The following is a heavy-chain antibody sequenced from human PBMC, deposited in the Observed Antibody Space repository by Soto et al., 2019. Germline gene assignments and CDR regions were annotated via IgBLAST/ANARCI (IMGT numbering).Heavy chain of an antibody. CDR3: AREAGSGDYFDY. Sequence: WTWIRRHPGKGLEWIGYIFYSGSTFHNPSLKRRVTISVDTSKNQFSLELSSVTAADTAVYYCAREAGSGDYFDYWGQGTLVTVSS. CDR2: IFYSGST. D-gene: IGHD1-26*01. V-gene: IGHV4-31*02. J-gene: IGHJ4*02.